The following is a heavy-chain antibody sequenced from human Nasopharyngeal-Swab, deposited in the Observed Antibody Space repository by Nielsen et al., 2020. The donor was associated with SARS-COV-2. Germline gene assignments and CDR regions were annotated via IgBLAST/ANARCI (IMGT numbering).Heavy chain of an antibody. D-gene: IGHD2-8*01. CDR3: AREAYYNAVDY. CDR2: IKQDGSGK. Sequence: GESLKISCAASGFTFSGYWMSWVRQAPGKGPEWVANIKQDGSGKKYVDSVKGRFTISRDDATNSLHLQMNNLRVEDTAVYYCAREAYYNAVDYWGQGTLVTVSS. V-gene: IGHV3-7*04. CDR1: GFTFSGYW. J-gene: IGHJ4*02.